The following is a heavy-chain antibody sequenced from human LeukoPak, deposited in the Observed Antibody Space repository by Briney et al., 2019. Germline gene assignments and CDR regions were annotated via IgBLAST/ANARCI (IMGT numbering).Heavy chain of an antibody. CDR3: ARGIVVVPAAINWFDP. Sequence: ASVKVSCKASGYTFTSYYMHWVRQAPGQGLEWMGKINPSGGSTSYAQKFQGRVTMTRDTSTSTVYMELSSLRSEDTAVYYCARGIVVVPAAINWFDPWGQGTLVTVSS. J-gene: IGHJ5*02. D-gene: IGHD2-2*01. V-gene: IGHV1-46*01. CDR1: GYTFTSYY. CDR2: INPSGGST.